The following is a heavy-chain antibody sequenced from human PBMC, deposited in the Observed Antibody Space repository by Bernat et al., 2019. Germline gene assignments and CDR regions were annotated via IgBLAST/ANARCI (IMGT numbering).Heavy chain of an antibody. CDR3: ARGRRAYCGGDCYSP. J-gene: IGHJ4*02. V-gene: IGHV3-33*01. CDR2: IWYDGSNK. Sequence: QVQLVESGGGVVQPGRSLRLSCAASGFTFSSYGMHWVRQAPGKGLEWVAVIWYDGSNKYYADSVKGRFTISRDNSKNTLYLQMNSLRAEDTAVYYCARGRRAYCGGDCYSPWGQGTLVTVS. CDR1: GFTFSSYG. D-gene: IGHD2-21*02.